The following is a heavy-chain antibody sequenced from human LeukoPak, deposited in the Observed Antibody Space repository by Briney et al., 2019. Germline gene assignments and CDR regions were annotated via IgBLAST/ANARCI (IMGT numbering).Heavy chain of an antibody. CDR3: ARESAYSSSWLALGY. CDR1: GFTFSSYA. D-gene: IGHD6-13*01. CDR2: ISYDGSNK. V-gene: IGHV3-30-3*01. Sequence: PGGSLRLSCAASGFTFSSYAMHWVRQAPGKGLEWVAVISYDGSNKYYADSVKGRFTISRDNSKNTLYLQMNSLRAEDTAVYYCARESAYSSSWLALGYWGQGTLVTVSS. J-gene: IGHJ4*02.